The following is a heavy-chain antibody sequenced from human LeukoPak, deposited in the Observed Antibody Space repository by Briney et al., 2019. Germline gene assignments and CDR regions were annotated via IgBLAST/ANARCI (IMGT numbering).Heavy chain of an antibody. CDR1: GFTFSSYS. CDR2: ISGRSSII. J-gene: IGHJ4*02. V-gene: IGHV3-48*04. Sequence: GGSLRLSCAASGFTFSSYSMSWVRQAPGKGPEWVSYISGRSSIIYYADSVKGRFTISRDNAKNSLYLQMTGLRAEDTAVYYCAKTTAGYSSGRYPGWPVDYWGQGTLVTVSS. CDR3: AKTTAGYSSGRYPGWPVDY. D-gene: IGHD6-19*01.